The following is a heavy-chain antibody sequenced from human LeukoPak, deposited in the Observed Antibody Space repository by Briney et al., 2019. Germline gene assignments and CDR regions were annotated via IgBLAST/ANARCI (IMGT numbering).Heavy chain of an antibody. CDR1: GFSFSSYA. CDR3: ARDRTLHFDI. V-gene: IGHV3-21*01. Sequence: PGGSLRLSCVASGFSFSSYAMSWVRQAPGKGLEWVSSISSSSSYIYYADSVKGRFTISRDNAKNSLYLQMNSLRAEDTAVYYCARDRTLHFDIWGQGTMVTVSS. D-gene: IGHD2-2*01. J-gene: IGHJ3*02. CDR2: ISSSSSYI.